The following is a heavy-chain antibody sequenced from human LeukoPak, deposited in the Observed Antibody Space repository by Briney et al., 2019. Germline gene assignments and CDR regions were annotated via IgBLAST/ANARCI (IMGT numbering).Heavy chain of an antibody. CDR2: ISGSSVTT. CDR3: AKLDYYGNY. V-gene: IGHV3-23*01. J-gene: IGHJ4*02. D-gene: IGHD3-10*01. Sequence: GGSLRLSCAASGFTFRSYVMSWVRQAPGKGLEWVSTISGSSVTTYYADSVKGRFTISRDNSKNTLYLQMNSLRAEDTAVYYCAKLDYYGNYWGQGTLVTVSS. CDR1: GFTFRSYV.